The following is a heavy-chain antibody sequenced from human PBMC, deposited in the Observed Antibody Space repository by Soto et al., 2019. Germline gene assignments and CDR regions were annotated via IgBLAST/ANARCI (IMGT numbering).Heavy chain of an antibody. Sequence: TSETLSLTCTVSGGSISSSSYYWGWIRQPPGKGLEWIGSIYYSGSTYYNPSLKSRVTISVDTSKNQFSLKLSSVTAADTAVYYCARGRSGGSCYPGYYGMDVWGQGTTVTVSS. CDR1: GGSISSSSYY. CDR2: IYYSGST. CDR3: ARGRSGGSCYPGYYGMDV. J-gene: IGHJ6*02. D-gene: IGHD2-15*01. V-gene: IGHV4-39*01.